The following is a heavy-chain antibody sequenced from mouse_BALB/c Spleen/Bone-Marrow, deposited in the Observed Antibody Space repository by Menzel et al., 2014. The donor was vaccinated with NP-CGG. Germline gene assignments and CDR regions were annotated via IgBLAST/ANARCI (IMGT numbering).Heavy chain of an antibody. CDR1: GYSITSDYA. D-gene: IGHD2-2*01. CDR3: ARLGLHDWYFDV. J-gene: IGHJ1*01. V-gene: IGHV3-2*02. CDR2: ISYSGST. Sequence: DVKLVESGPGLVKPSQSLSLTCTVTGYSITSDYACNWIRQFPGNKLEWMGYISYSGSTSFNPSLKSRISITRDTSKNQFFLQLNSVTTEDTATYYRARLGLHDWYFDVWGAGTTVTVSS.